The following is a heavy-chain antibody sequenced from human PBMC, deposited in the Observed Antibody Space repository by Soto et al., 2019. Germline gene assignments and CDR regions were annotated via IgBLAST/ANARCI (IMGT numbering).Heavy chain of an antibody. J-gene: IGHJ4*02. CDR1: GGTFSSYA. Sequence: QVQLVQSGAEVKKPGSSVKVSCNASGGTFSSYAISWVRQAPGQGLEWMGGIIPIFGTANYAQKFQGRVTITADESTSTAYMELSSLRSEDTAVYYCARVRWVVTPRGFDYWGQGTLVTVSS. CDR2: IIPIFGTA. V-gene: IGHV1-69*01. D-gene: IGHD6-19*01. CDR3: ARVRWVVTPRGFDY.